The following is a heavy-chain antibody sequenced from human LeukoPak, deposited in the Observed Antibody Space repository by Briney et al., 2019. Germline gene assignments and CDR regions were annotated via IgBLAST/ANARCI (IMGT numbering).Heavy chain of an antibody. CDR2: IKSKTDGGTT. Sequence: GGSLRLSCAASGFTFSNAWMNWVRQAPGKGLEWVGRIKSKTDGGTTDYAAPVKGRFTISGDDSKNTLYLQMNSLKTEDIAVYYCTRRGLVGADDDYWGQGTLVTVSS. CDR1: GFTFSNAW. J-gene: IGHJ4*02. V-gene: IGHV3-15*07. D-gene: IGHD1-26*01. CDR3: TRRGLVGADDDY.